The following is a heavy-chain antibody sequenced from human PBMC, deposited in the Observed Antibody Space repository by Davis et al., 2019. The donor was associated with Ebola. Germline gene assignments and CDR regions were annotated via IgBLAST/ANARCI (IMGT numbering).Heavy chain of an antibody. D-gene: IGHD2-2*02. J-gene: IGHJ4*02. CDR2: IRNKAYGGTT. CDR3: TREKYHHLYETFDY. V-gene: IGHV3-49*03. Sequence: PGGSLRLSCTASGFTFGDYVMSWFRQAPGKGLEWVAFIRNKAYGGTTDYAASVRGRFTISREDSKSIAYLQMNSLETEDTAVYYCTREKYHHLYETFDYWGQGTLVTVSS. CDR1: GFTFGDYV.